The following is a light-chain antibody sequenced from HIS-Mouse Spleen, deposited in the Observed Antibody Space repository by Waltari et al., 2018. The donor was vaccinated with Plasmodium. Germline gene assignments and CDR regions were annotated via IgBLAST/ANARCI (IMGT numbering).Light chain of an antibody. J-gene: IGKJ2*02. V-gene: IGKV2-28*01. CDR2: LGS. Sequence: DLVMTQSPLSLPVTPGAPASISCRSSQSLLHSNGYNYLDWYLQKPGQSPQLLIYLGSNRASGVPDRFSGSGSGTDFTLKISRVEAEDVGVYYCMQALQTPRTFGQGTKLEIK. CDR1: QSLLHSNGYNY. CDR3: MQALQTPRT.